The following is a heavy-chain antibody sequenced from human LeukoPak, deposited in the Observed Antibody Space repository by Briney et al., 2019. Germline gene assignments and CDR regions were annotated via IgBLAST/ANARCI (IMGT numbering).Heavy chain of an antibody. D-gene: IGHD3-10*01. V-gene: IGHV1-8*02. CDR3: ARTGTGSGRGWFDP. CDR1: GGTFSSYA. J-gene: IGHJ5*02. Sequence: GASVKVSCKASGGTFSSYAINWVRQATGQGLEWMGWMNPNSGNTGYAQKFQGRVTMTRNTSISTAYMELSSLRSEDTAVYYCARTGTGSGRGWFDPWGQGTLVTVSS. CDR2: MNPNSGNT.